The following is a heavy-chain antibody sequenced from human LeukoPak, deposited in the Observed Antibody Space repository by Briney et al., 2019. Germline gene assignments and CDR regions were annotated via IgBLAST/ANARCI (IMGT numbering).Heavy chain of an antibody. CDR3: ARELYYDSSGYHNWFDP. CDR2: IIPIFGTA. CDR1: GYTFTSYG. J-gene: IGHJ5*02. V-gene: IGHV1-69*13. Sequence: SVKVSCKASGYTFTSYGISWVRQAPGQGLEWMGGIIPIFGTANYAQKFQGRVTITADESTSTAYMELSSLRSEDTAVYYCARELYYDSSGYHNWFDPWGQGTLVTVSS. D-gene: IGHD3-22*01.